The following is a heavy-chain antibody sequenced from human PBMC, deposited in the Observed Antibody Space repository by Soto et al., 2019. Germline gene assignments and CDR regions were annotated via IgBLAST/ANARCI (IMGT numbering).Heavy chain of an antibody. V-gene: IGHV1-18*01. D-gene: IGHD2-15*01. CDR2: ISADSGEP. CDR1: GFSSSTYA. J-gene: IGHJ4*02. CDR3: GLSAGLDI. Sequence: QVQPVQSGPEVKRPGSSVKISCKASGFSSSTYAFSWVRRAPGQGLEWMGLISADSGEPRYAQQSQSRAAMTPDTSTRTGYMELRGLTSDDSTVYYCGLSAGLDISGQGTCVTASS.